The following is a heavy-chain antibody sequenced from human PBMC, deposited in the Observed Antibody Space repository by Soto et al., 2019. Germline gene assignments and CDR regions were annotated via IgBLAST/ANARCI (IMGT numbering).Heavy chain of an antibody. J-gene: IGHJ4*01. CDR2: IGDNT. Sequence: EVQLLESGGDFVQPGGSLRLSCAASGFTFSSFDVSWVRQAPGKGLEWVSSIGDNTYYADSVRGRFTRSRDNAKNTLYLQMNSLRVEDTAVYFCARHQWPGFDYWGHGTLVTVSS. CDR1: GFTFSSFD. D-gene: IGHD6-19*01. CDR3: ARHQWPGFDY. V-gene: IGHV3-23*01.